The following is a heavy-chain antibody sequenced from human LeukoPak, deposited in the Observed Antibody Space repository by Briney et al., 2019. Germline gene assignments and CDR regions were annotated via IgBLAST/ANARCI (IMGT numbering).Heavy chain of an antibody. J-gene: IGHJ4*02. CDR3: AKDRGIISDY. V-gene: IGHV3-23*01. Sequence: QPGGSLRLSCAASGFIFSSYAMSWVRQAPGKGLEWVSAISGSGGRTYHADSVKGRFTISRDNSKNTLYLQMNSLRAEDTAVYYCAKDRGIISDYWGQGTLVTVSS. D-gene: IGHD3-10*01. CDR1: GFIFSSYA. CDR2: ISGSGGRT.